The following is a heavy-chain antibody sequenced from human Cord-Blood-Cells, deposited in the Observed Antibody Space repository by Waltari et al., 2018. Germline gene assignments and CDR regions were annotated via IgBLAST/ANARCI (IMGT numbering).Heavy chain of an antibody. CDR3: AKDRDGYNYFDY. CDR2: INAGNGNT. Sequence: QVQLVQSGAEVKKPGASVKVSCKASGYTFNSYAMHLVRQAPGQRLEWMGWINAGNGNTKYSQKFQGRVTITRDTSASTAYMELSSLRSEDTAVYYCAKDRDGYNYFDYWGQGTLVTVSS. CDR1: GYTFNSYA. J-gene: IGHJ4*02. D-gene: IGHD5-12*01. V-gene: IGHV1-3*01.